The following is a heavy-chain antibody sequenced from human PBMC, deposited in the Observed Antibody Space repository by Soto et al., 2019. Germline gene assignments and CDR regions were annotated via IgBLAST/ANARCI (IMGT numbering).Heavy chain of an antibody. CDR2: ISGSGGST. J-gene: IGHJ6*02. CDR3: AKCSSGWYYYGMDV. D-gene: IGHD6-19*01. CDR1: GFTFSSYA. Sequence: SGGSLRLSCAASGFTFSSYAMSWVRQAPGKGLEWVSAISGSGGSTYYADSVKGRFTISRDNSKNTLYLQMNSLRAEDTAVYYCAKCSSGWYYYGMDVWGQGTTVTVSS. V-gene: IGHV3-23*01.